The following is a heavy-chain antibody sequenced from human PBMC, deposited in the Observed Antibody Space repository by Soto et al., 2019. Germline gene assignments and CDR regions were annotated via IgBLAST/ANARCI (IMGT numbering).Heavy chain of an antibody. J-gene: IGHJ4*02. CDR1: GFTFSSYS. CDR2: ISSSSSTI. CDR3: ARRDGSGYSSSWHFDY. V-gene: IGHV3-48*02. D-gene: IGHD6-13*01. Sequence: VQLVESGGGLVQPGGSLRLSCAASGFTFSSYSMNWVRQAPGKGLEWVSYISSSSSTIYYADSVKGRFTISRDNAKNSLYLQMNSLRDEDTAVYYCARRDGSGYSSSWHFDYWGQGTLVTVSS.